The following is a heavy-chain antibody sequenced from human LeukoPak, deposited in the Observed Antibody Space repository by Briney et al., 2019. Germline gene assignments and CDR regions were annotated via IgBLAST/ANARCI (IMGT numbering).Heavy chain of an antibody. CDR3: ARSYYDFWSGKEYYFDY. Sequence: SVKVSCKASGYTFTSYGISWVRQAPGQGLEWMGWISAYNGNTNYAQKLQGRVTMTTDTSTSTAYMELRSLRSDDTAVYYCARSYYDFWSGKEYYFDYWGQGTLVTVSS. J-gene: IGHJ4*02. CDR1: GYTFTSYG. V-gene: IGHV1-18*01. D-gene: IGHD3-3*01. CDR2: ISAYNGNT.